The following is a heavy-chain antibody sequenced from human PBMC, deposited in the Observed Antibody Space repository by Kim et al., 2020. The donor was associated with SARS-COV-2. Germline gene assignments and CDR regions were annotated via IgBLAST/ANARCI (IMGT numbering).Heavy chain of an antibody. Sequence: SVKVSCKASGGTFSSYAISWVRQAPGQGLEWMGRIIPILGIANYAQKFQGRVTITADKATSTAYMELSSPRSEDTAVYYWATWEIQAAISGVDHIYSYYYMDVWGKGTTVTVSS. V-gene: IGHV1-69*04. D-gene: IGHD2-2*02. CDR2: IIPILGIA. J-gene: IGHJ6*03. CDR3: ATWEIQAAISGVDHIYSYYYMDV. CDR1: GGTFSSYA.